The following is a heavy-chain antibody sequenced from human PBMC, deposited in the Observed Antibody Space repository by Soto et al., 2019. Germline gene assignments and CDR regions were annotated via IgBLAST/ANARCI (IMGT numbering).Heavy chain of an antibody. J-gene: IGHJ6*03. CDR1: GGTFSSYA. D-gene: IGHD4-4*01. CDR3: ARGRDPTVTTQYYYYYYHMDV. Sequence: ASVKVSCKASGGTFSSYAISWVRQAPGQGLEWMGGIIPIFGTANYAQKFQGRVTITADESTSTAYMELSSLRSEDTAVYYCARGRDPTVTTQYYYYYYHMDVWGKGTTVTVSS. CDR2: IIPIFGTA. V-gene: IGHV1-69*13.